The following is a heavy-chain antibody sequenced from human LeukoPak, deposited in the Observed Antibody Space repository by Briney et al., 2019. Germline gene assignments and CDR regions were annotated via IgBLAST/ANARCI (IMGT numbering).Heavy chain of an antibody. CDR1: GFTFSNYL. CDR3: AMALDY. Sequence: GGSLRPSCVASGFTFSNYLMNWVRQAPGKGLEWVSGISHSGSSIYYADSVKGRFTISRDNSKNTLYLQMDRLRVEDTAVYYCAMALDYWGQGTLVTVSS. CDR2: ISHSGSSI. V-gene: IGHV3-23*01. J-gene: IGHJ4*02.